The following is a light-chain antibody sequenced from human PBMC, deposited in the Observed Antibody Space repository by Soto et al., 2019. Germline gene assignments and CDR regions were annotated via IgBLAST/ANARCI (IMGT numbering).Light chain of an antibody. CDR1: RSDNGASNS. CDR2: EAT. CDR3: ISYKTDDTFV. Sequence: QSVLTQPASVSGSPGQSVTISCAGTRSDNGASNSVSWYQHLPGRSPTRIIYEATNRPSGVSERCSGSKAGDTASLTISGLQADDEAEYFCISYKTDDTFVFGSGTKGTVL. J-gene: IGLJ1*01. V-gene: IGLV2-14*01.